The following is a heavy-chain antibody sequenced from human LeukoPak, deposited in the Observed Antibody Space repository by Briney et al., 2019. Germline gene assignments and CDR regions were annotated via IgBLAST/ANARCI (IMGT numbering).Heavy chain of an antibody. J-gene: IGHJ4*02. CDR2: IYYSGST. Sequence: SETLSLTCTVSGGSISSSSYYWGWIRQPPGKGLERIGSIYYSGSTYCNPSLMSRVTTSVDTSKNQFSLKLSSVTAADTAVYYCARSHEVNRRGVRQRGGELDYWGQGTLVTVSS. CDR1: GGSISSSSYY. V-gene: IGHV4-39*07. D-gene: IGHD3-10*01. CDR3: ARSHEVNRRGVRQRGGELDY.